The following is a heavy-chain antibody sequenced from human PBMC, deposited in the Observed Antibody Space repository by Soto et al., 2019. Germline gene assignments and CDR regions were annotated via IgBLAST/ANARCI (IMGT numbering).Heavy chain of an antibody. Sequence: GGSVKVSFKASRYTFTGYYMHWVRQAPGQGLEWMGWINPNSGGTNYAQKFQGRVTMTRDTSISTAYMELSRLRSDDTAVYYCARAPGEWLPQFEYWAQGTRVTVSA. J-gene: IGHJ4*02. CDR3: ARAPGEWLPQFEY. CDR2: INPNSGGT. D-gene: IGHD5-12*01. V-gene: IGHV1-2*02. CDR1: RYTFTGYY.